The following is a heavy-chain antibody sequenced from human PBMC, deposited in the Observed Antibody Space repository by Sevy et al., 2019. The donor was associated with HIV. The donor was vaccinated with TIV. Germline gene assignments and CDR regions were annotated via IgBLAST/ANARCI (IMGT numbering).Heavy chain of an antibody. CDR3: ARDQVFWSGYSYYFDY. Sequence: GGSLRLSCAASGFTFSSYWMSWVRQAPGKGLEWVANIKQDGSEKYYVDSVKGRFTISRDNAKNSLYLQMNSLRAEGTAVYYCARDQVFWSGYSYYFDYWGQGTLVTVSS. V-gene: IGHV3-7*01. J-gene: IGHJ4*02. CDR2: IKQDGSEK. D-gene: IGHD3-3*01. CDR1: GFTFSSYW.